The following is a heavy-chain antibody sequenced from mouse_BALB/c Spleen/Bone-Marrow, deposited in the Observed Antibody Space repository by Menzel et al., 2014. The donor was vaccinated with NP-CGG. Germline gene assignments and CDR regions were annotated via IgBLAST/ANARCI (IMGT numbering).Heavy chain of an antibody. J-gene: IGHJ4*01. D-gene: IGHD1-1*02. CDR1: GYTFSDYW. CDR2: ILPGGGST. V-gene: IGHV1-9*01. CDR3: AKGGHVMDY. Sequence: VHLVESGAELMKPGASVMISCKATGYTFSDYWIEWVKQRPGHGLEWIGGILPGGGSTNYNENFKGKATFTADTSSNTAYMQLSSLTSEDPAVYYCAKGGHVMDYWGQGTSVTVSS.